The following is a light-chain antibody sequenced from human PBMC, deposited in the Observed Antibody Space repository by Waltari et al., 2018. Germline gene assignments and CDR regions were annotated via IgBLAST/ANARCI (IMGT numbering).Light chain of an antibody. CDR2: EVT. Sequence: QSALTQPASVSGSPGQSITISCIGTGRDIGTYNYVSWYQQYPGKAPKLLIYEVTNRPSWVSHRVSGSKSGNTASLTISGLQAEDEAHYYCSSYRSSNNVVFGGGTKVTVL. CDR3: SSYRSSNNVV. J-gene: IGLJ2*01. V-gene: IGLV2-14*01. CDR1: GRDIGTYNY.